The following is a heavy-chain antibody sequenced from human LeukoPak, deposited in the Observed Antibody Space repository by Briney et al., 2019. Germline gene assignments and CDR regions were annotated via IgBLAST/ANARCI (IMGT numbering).Heavy chain of an antibody. CDR2: INPNSGDT. V-gene: IGHV1-2*02. CDR1: GYTFTGYY. Sequence: ASVKVSCKASGYTFTGYYMNWVRQAPGQGLERMGWINPNSGDTNYAQKFQGRVTMTRDKSIRTAYMELSRLTSDDTAVYYCARNIWFGESADVFDIWGEGTMVTVSS. J-gene: IGHJ3*02. CDR3: ARNIWFGESADVFDI. D-gene: IGHD3-10*01.